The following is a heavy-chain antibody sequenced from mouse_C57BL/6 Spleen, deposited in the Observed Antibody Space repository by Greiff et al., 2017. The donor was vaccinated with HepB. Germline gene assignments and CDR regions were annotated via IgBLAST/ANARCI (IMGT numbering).Heavy chain of an antibody. V-gene: IGHV5-4*01. CDR1: GFTFSSYA. J-gene: IGHJ3*01. D-gene: IGHD1-1*01. CDR3: ARDGIGYYYGSSPAWFAY. Sequence: EVMLVESGGGLVKPGGSLKLSCAASGFTFSSYAMSWVRQTPEKRLEWVATISDGGSYTYYPDNVKGRFTISRDNAKNNLYLQMSHLKSEDTAMYYCARDGIGYYYGSSPAWFAYWGQGTLVTVSA. CDR2: ISDGGSYT.